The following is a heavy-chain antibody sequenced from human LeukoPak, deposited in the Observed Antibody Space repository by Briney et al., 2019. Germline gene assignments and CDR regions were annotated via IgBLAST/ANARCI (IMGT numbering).Heavy chain of an antibody. CDR3: ARHGFQLGSYYSDY. D-gene: IGHD1-1*01. CDR1: GGSISSYY. J-gene: IGHJ4*02. V-gene: IGHV4-4*09. CDR2: IYTSGST. Sequence: SETLSLTCTVSGGSISSYYWSWLRQPPGKGLEWIGYIYTSGSTNYNPSLKSRVTISVDTSKNQFSLKVSSVTAADTAVYYCARHGFQLGSYYSDYWGQGTLVTVSS.